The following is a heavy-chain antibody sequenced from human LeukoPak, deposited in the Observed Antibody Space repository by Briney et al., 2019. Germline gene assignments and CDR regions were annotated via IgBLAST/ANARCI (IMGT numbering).Heavy chain of an antibody. CDR3: ARLGRFAFDI. Sequence: SETLSLTCTVSGGSISSYYWSWIRQPPGKGLEWIGYIYYSGSTNYNPSLKSRVTISVDTSKNQFSLKLSSVTAADTGVYFCARLGRFAFDIWGQGTMVTVSP. D-gene: IGHD1-26*01. CDR1: GGSISSYY. J-gene: IGHJ3*02. CDR2: IYYSGST. V-gene: IGHV4-59*01.